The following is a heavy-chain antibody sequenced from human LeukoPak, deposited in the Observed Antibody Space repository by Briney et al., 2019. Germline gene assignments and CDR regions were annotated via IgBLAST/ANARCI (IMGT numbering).Heavy chain of an antibody. V-gene: IGHV4-39*01. D-gene: IGHD3-10*01. CDR3: ASYYYGSGSYYFDY. CDR1: GGSISSSSYY. Sequence: SETLSLTCTVSGGSISSSSYYWGWIRQPPGKGLEWIGGIYYSGSTYYNPSLKSRVTISVDTSKNQFSLKLSSVAAADTAVYYCASYYYGSGSYYFDYWGQGTLVTVSS. J-gene: IGHJ4*02. CDR2: IYYSGST.